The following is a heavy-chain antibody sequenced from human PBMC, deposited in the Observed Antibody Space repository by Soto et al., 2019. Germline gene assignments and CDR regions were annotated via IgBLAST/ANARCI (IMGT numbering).Heavy chain of an antibody. J-gene: IGHJ6*02. CDR2: IYYSGST. V-gene: IGHV4-59*01. D-gene: IGHD1-26*01. Sequence: SETLSLTCTVSGGSISSYYWSWIRQPPGKGLEWIGYIYYSGSTNYNPSHKSRVNKSVDTSKNQLSMKMSSVNAADTAVYYCARVVGSYLLLDVWGQGTTVTVSS. CDR1: GGSISSYY. CDR3: ARVVGSYLLLDV.